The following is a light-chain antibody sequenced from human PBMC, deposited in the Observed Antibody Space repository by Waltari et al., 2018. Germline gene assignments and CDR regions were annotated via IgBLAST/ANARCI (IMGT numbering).Light chain of an antibody. CDR1: SSDVGGYNY. Sequence: QSALTQPASVSGSPGHSITISCTGTSSDVGGYNYVSWPQQHPGKAPNPMIYEVSNRPSGVSNRFSGSKSCNTASLTISGLQAEDEADYYCSSYTSSNTPGFVFGSGTKVTVL. CDR3: SSYTSSNTPGFV. V-gene: IGLV2-14*01. J-gene: IGLJ1*01. CDR2: EVS.